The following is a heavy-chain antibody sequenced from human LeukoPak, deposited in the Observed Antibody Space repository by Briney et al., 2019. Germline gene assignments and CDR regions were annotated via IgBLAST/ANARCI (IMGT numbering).Heavy chain of an antibody. Sequence: ASVKVSCKASGYTFTSYYMHWVRQAPGQGLEWMGIINPSGGSTNYAQKLQGRVTMTTDTSTSTAYMELRSLRSDDTAVYYCARDELWFGEFGAFDIWGQGTMVTVSS. CDR1: GYTFTSYY. J-gene: IGHJ3*02. CDR3: ARDELWFGEFGAFDI. V-gene: IGHV1-46*01. D-gene: IGHD3-10*01. CDR2: INPSGGST.